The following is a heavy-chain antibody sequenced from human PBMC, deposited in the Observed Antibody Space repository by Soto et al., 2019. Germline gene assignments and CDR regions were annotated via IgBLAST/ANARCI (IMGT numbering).Heavy chain of an antibody. J-gene: IGHJ6*03. D-gene: IGHD1-7*01. Sequence: EVQLVESGGGSVQAGGSLRLACAASGYSLTPYSMNWVRQAPGKGLEWVSNIGSSGSAIYYADPVKGRFTISRDSAKNSLYLQMNSLRAEETAVYYCAREGYNWNYVGRGPYYMDVWGRGTMVTVSS. CDR1: GYSLTPYS. V-gene: IGHV3-48*01. CDR2: IGSSGSAI. CDR3: AREGYNWNYVGRGPYYMDV.